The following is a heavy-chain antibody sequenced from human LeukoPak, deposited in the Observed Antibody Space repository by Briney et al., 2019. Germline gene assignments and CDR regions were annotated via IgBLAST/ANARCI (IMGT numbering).Heavy chain of an antibody. Sequence: PSETLSLTCTVSGGSISSYYWSWIRQPPGKGLEWIGYIYYSGSTNYNPSLKSRVTISVDTSKNQFSLKLSSVTAADTAVYYCARDYDSTGDASDIWGQGTMVTVPS. CDR3: ARDYDSTGDASDI. CDR2: IYYSGST. J-gene: IGHJ3*02. V-gene: IGHV4-59*01. D-gene: IGHD3-22*01. CDR1: GGSISSYY.